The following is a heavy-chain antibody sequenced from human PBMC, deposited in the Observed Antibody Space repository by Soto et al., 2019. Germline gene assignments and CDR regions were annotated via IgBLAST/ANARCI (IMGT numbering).Heavy chain of an antibody. V-gene: IGHV4-59*12. D-gene: IGHD1-1*01. Sequence: QVQLQESGPGLVEPSETLSLTCTVSGGSISSYYWSWIRQPPGKGLEWIGYIYYSGSTNYNPPLKRLGTVPVDTAQNQFPLKLSSGAATATAVYYCASLGGGERVGGDSWGQGTLVTVSS. CDR2: IYYSGST. J-gene: IGHJ4*02. CDR3: ASLGGGERVGGDS. CDR1: GGSISSYY.